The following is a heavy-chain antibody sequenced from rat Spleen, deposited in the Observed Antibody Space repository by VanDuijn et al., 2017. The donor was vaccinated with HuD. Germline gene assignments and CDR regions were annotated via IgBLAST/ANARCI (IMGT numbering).Heavy chain of an antibody. D-gene: IGHD1-4*01. CDR2: IWRNGNT. CDR3: TRGAPLTGIDYYFDY. Sequence: QVQLKESGPVLVQASETLSLTCTVSDFSLTNYGVIWVRQPPGKGLEWMGIIWRNGNTDYNSALKSRLSINRDTSKSQVFRKMNSLQTDDTAIYYCTRGAPLTGIDYYFDYWGQGVMVTVSS. CDR1: DFSLTNYG. V-gene: IGHV2-52*01. J-gene: IGHJ2*01.